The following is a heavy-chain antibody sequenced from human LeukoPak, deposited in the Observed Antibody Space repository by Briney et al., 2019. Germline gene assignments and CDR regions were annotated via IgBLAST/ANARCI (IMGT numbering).Heavy chain of an antibody. CDR3: VRILREMATIKYYFDY. CDR1: GFSLDTSGVG. V-gene: IGHV2-5*02. D-gene: IGHD5-24*01. J-gene: IGHJ4*02. CDR2: IYWDDDK. Sequence: KESGPTLVKPTQTLALTCSFSGFSLDTSGVGVGWIRQPPGKALEWLALIYWDDDKRFRSSLKSRLSITKDTSKDQVILTVTNMDPVDTATYYCVRILREMATIKYYFDYWGQGILVTVSS.